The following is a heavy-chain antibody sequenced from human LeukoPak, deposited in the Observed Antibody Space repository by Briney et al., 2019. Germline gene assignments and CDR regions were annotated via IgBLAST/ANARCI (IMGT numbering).Heavy chain of an antibody. Sequence: PGGSLRLSCAASGFTFSDYYMSWIRQAPGKGLEWVSFISSSSSYTNYADSVQGRFTISRDNAKNSLYLQMNSLRAEDTAVYYCTRGGNQHGYWGQGILVTVSS. D-gene: IGHD1-14*01. CDR3: TRGGNQHGY. CDR1: GFTFSDYY. CDR2: ISSSSSYT. V-gene: IGHV3-11*05. J-gene: IGHJ4*02.